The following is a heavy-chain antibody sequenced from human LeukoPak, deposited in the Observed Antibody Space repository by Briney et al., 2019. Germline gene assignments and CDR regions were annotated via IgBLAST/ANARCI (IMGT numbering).Heavy chain of an antibody. CDR2: IKQDGSEK. J-gene: IGHJ3*02. CDR1: GFTFSSYW. V-gene: IGHV3-7*01. Sequence: GGSLRLSCAASGFTFSSYWMSWVRQAPGKGLEWVANIKQDGSEKYYVDSVKGRFTISRDNAKTSLYLQMNSLRAEDTAVYYCARGGYSGYDDAFDIWGQGTMVTVSS. D-gene: IGHD5-12*01. CDR3: ARGGYSGYDDAFDI.